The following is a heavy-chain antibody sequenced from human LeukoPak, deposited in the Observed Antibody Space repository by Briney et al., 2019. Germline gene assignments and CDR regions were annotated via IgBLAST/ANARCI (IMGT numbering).Heavy chain of an antibody. CDR2: IYTSGTT. Sequence: SETLSLTCTVSGGSISTYYWSWIRQPPGKGLEWIGYIYTSGTTNYNPSLKSRVTISVDTSRNRFSLKLSSVTAADTAVYYCAKHRRVTDCFTPGARETLVTVSS. D-gene: IGHD2-21*02. CDR1: GGSISTYY. J-gene: IGHJ5*02. V-gene: IGHV4-4*09. CDR3: AKHRRVTDCFTP.